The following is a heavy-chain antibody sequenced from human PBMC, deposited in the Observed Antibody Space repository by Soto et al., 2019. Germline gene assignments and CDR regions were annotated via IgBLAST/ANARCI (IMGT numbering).Heavy chain of an antibody. J-gene: IGHJ6*02. D-gene: IGHD3-3*01. CDR1: GFTFSSYE. V-gene: IGHV3-48*03. CDR3: ARVAASGYLPGGMDV. Sequence: SGVSLRLSCAASGFTFSSYEMNWVRQAPGKGLEWVSYISSSGSTIYYADSVKGRFTISRDNAKNSLYLQMNSLRAEDTAVYYCARVAASGYLPGGMDVWGQGTTVTVSS. CDR2: ISSSGSTI.